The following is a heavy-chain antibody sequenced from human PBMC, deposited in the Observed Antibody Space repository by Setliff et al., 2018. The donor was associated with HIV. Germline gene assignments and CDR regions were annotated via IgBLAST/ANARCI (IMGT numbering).Heavy chain of an antibody. CDR1: GYTFTSYG. CDR2: IIPIFGGST. D-gene: IGHD4-17*01. J-gene: IGHJ4*02. CDR3: VKRGGYADTPGDPGSIGY. V-gene: IGHV3-23*01. Sequence: SCKASGYTFTSYGISWVRQAPGQGLEWMGGIIPIFGGSTYYADSVKGRFTISRDNSKNTLYLQMNTLRAEDTAVYYCVKRGGYADTPGDPGSIGYWGQGTLVTVSS.